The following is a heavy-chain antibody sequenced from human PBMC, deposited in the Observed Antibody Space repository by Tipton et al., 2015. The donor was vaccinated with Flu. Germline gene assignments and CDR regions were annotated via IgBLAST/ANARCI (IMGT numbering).Heavy chain of an antibody. J-gene: IGHJ5*02. Sequence: TLSLTCSVSGGSVSSFFWSWIRQPAGKGLEWIGRIYTSGSTKYNPSLKSRVTMSVDTSKNQVSLKLTSVTAADTAVYYCAREKPPFYYTSGDLSGFDPCGPGTLVTVSS. CDR2: IYTSGST. V-gene: IGHV4-4*07. CDR1: GGSVSSFF. D-gene: IGHD3-10*01. CDR3: AREKPPFYYTSGDLSGFDP.